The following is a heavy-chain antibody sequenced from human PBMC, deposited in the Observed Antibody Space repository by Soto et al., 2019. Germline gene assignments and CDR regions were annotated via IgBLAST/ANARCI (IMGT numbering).Heavy chain of an antibody. D-gene: IGHD4-17*01. CDR1: GGSISIGGYS. Sequence: PSETLSLTCAVSGGSISIGGYSLSWIRQPPGKGLEWIGYIYHSGSTYYNPSLKSRVTISVDRSKNQFSLKLSSVTAADTAVYYCARVDGDLKFDYSGQGTLVTVSS. J-gene: IGHJ4*02. CDR2: IYHSGST. V-gene: IGHV4-30-2*01. CDR3: ARVDGDLKFDY.